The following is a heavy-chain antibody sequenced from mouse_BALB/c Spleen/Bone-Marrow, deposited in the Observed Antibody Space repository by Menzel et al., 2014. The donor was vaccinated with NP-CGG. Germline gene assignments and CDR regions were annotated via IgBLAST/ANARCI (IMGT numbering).Heavy chain of an antibody. CDR3: ARRYDCDGAWFAY. J-gene: IGHJ3*01. V-gene: IGHV2-4*02. CDR2: IWSGGST. Sequence: VLLVESGPGLVQPSQSLSITCTVSGFSLTSYGVHWVRQPPGKGLEWLGAIWSGGSTDYNAAFISRLSISKDNSKSQVFFKMNSLQADDTAIYYCARRYDCDGAWFAYWGQGALVTVAA. CDR1: GFSLTSYG. D-gene: IGHD2-4*01.